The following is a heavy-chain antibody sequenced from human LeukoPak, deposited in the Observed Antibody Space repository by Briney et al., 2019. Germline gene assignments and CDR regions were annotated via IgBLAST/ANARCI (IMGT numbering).Heavy chain of an antibody. V-gene: IGHV4-59*01. Sequence: SETLSLTCTVSGGSISSYYWSWIRQPPGKGLEWIGYIYYSGGTNYNPSLKSRVTISVDTSKNQFSLKLSSATAADTAVYYCARDSLSIDAFDIWGQGTMVTVSS. CDR2: IYYSGGT. D-gene: IGHD6-6*01. CDR3: ARDSLSIDAFDI. CDR1: GGSISSYY. J-gene: IGHJ3*02.